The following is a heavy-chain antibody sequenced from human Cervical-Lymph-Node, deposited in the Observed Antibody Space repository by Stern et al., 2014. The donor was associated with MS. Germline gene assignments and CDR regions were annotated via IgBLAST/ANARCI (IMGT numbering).Heavy chain of an antibody. CDR2: ISYDGSNK. D-gene: IGHD1-26*01. Sequence: MQLVESGGGVVQPGRSLRLSCAASGFTFSSYGMHWVRQAPGKGLEWVAVISYDGSNKYYADSVQGRFTIVRDNSKNTLYMQMISLRAEDTAVYYCAIDDSWELPAYYYGMDVWGQGTTVTVSS. CDR1: GFTFSSYG. CDR3: AIDDSWELPAYYYGMDV. V-gene: IGHV3-30*03. J-gene: IGHJ6*02.